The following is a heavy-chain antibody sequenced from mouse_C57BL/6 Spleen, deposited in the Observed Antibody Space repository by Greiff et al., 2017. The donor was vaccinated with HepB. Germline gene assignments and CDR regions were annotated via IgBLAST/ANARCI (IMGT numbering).Heavy chain of an antibody. J-gene: IGHJ2*01. Sequence: VQWVESGAELVKPGASVKISCKASGYAFSSYWMNWVKQRPGKGLEWIGQIYPGDGDTNYNGKFKGKATLTADKSSSTAYMQLSSLTSEDSAVYFCARSPYYYGSSWDYFDYWGQGTTLTVSS. CDR2: IYPGDGDT. V-gene: IGHV1-80*01. D-gene: IGHD1-1*01. CDR3: ARSPYYYGSSWDYFDY. CDR1: GYAFSSYW.